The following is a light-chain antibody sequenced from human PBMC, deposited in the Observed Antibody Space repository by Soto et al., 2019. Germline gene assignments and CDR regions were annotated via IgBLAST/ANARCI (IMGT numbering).Light chain of an antibody. CDR3: QQSRAFPLT. V-gene: IGKV1-12*01. CDR2: IAS. J-gene: IGKJ4*01. CDR1: QAISTW. Sequence: DIRMTQSPSSVSASVGDRVTITCRASQAISTWLTWYQHKPGKAPKVLISIASRLETGVPSRFSGRAYGTDFSLTISNLQPEDFATYFCQQSRAFPLTFGGGTKVEIK.